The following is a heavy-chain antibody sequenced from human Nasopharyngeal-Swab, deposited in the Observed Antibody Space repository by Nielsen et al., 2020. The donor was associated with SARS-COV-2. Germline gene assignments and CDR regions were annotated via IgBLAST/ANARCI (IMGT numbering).Heavy chain of an antibody. D-gene: IGHD3-10*01. CDR3: ARDAGGFYTKDQPYFDY. J-gene: IGHJ4*02. V-gene: IGHV1-46*01. Sequence: WVRQAPGQGLEWMGIINPTGGSTTYAQKFQGRVIMTRDTSTSTLYMELRGLRSEDTAVYFCARDAGGFYTKDQPYFDYWGRGSLVTVSS. CDR2: INPTGGST.